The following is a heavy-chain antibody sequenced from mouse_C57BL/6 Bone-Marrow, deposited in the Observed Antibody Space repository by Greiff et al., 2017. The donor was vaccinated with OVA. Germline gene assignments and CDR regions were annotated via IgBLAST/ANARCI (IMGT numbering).Heavy chain of an antibody. V-gene: IGHV1-26*01. J-gene: IGHJ3*01. D-gene: IGHD2-2*01. CDR2: INPNNGGT. Sequence: VQLQQSGPELVKPGASVKISCKASGYTFTDYYMNWVKQSHGKSLEWIGDINPNNGGTSYNQKFKGKATLTVDKSSSTAYMELRSLTSEDSAVYYGARAGYDGGTWFAYWGQGTLVTVSA. CDR1: GYTFTDYY. CDR3: ARAGYDGGTWFAY.